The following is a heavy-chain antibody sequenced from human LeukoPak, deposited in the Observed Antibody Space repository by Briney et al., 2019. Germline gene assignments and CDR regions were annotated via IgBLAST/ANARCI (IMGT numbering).Heavy chain of an antibody. V-gene: IGHV3-53*01. Sequence: GGSLRLSCAASGFTVSRSYISWVRQAPGKGLEWVSVIYTSGNTYYADSVKGRFTISRDNSKNTLYLQMNSLRAEDTAVYYCAREGSSWPMDFDYWGQGTLVTVSS. D-gene: IGHD6-13*01. J-gene: IGHJ4*02. CDR2: IYTSGNT. CDR3: AREGSSWPMDFDY. CDR1: GFTVSRSY.